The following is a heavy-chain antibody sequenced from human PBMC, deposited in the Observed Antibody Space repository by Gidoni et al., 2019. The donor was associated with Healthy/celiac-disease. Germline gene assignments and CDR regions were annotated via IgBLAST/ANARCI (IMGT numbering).Heavy chain of an antibody. J-gene: IGHJ3*02. Sequence: QVQLVESGGGVVQPGRSLRLSCAASGFTFSSYGMHWVRQAPGKGLEWVAVIWYDGSNKYYADSVKGRFTISRDNSKNTLYLQMNSLRAEDTAVYYCARSSGSYGDDAFDIWGQGTMVTVSS. V-gene: IGHV3-33*01. CDR1: GFTFSSYG. D-gene: IGHD1-26*01. CDR3: ARSSGSYGDDAFDI. CDR2: IWYDGSNK.